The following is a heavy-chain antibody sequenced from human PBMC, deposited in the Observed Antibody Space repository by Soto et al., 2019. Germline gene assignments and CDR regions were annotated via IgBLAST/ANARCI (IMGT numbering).Heavy chain of an antibody. CDR2: IWYDGSNK. CDR1: GFTFSSYG. J-gene: IGHJ4*02. Sequence: PGGSLRLSCAASGFTFSSYGMHWVRQAPGKGLEWVAVIWYDGSNKYYADSVKGRFTISRDNSKNTLYLQMNSLRAEDTAVYYCARDLSTVTTDGGLDYWGQGTLVTVSS. V-gene: IGHV3-33*01. D-gene: IGHD4-4*01. CDR3: ARDLSTVTTDGGLDY.